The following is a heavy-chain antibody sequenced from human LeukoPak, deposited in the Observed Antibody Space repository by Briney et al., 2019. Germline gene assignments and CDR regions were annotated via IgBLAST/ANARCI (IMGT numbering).Heavy chain of an antibody. CDR3: ARGKSIADY. D-gene: IGHD3-16*01. CDR1: GYTLTELS. V-gene: IGHV1-24*01. J-gene: IGHJ4*02. Sequence: ASVKVSCKVSGYTLTELSMHWVRQAPGKGLEWMGGFDPEDGETIYAQKFQGRVTMTRNTSISTAYMELSSLRSEDTAVYYCARGKSIADYWGQGTLVTVSS. CDR2: FDPEDGET.